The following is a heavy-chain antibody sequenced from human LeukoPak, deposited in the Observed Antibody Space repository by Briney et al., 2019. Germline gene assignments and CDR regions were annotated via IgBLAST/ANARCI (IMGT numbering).Heavy chain of an antibody. CDR3: ARDGGPYDYGRLGY. CDR2: IYYSGST. Sequence: SETLSLTCTVSGGSISSYYWSWIRQPPGKGLDWIGYIYYSGSTNYNPSLKSRVTISVDTSKNQFSLKLSSVTAADTAVYYCARDGGPYDYGRLGYWGQGTLVTVSS. V-gene: IGHV4-59*01. J-gene: IGHJ4*02. D-gene: IGHD4-17*01. CDR1: GGSISSYY.